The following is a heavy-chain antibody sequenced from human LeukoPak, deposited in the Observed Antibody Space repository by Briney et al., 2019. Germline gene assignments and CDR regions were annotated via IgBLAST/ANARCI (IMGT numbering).Heavy chain of an antibody. CDR3: ARDRSGYYYYYMDV. V-gene: IGHV4-61*02. CDR1: GGSISSGSYY. CDR2: IYTSGST. Sequence: PSQTLSLTCTVSGGSISSGSYYWSWIRQPAGKGLEWIGRIYTSGSTNYNPSLKSRVTISVDTSKNQFSLKRTSVTAEDTAVYYCARDRSGYYYYYMDVWGKGTTVTISS. J-gene: IGHJ6*03. D-gene: IGHD1-26*01.